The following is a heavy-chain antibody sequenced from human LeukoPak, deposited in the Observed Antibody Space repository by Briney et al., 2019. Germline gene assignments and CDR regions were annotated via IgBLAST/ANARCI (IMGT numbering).Heavy chain of an antibody. CDR3: ARVKQSSFSCMDV. CDR1: GCTYSSYW. CDR2: IKQEGREK. Sequence: GAQRLSCAASGCTYSSYWMSWDRQAQGKGGEGGANIKQEGREKYYVDPVKGGLTISRDKAKNSLYMQMNSLRAEDTAVYYCARVKQSSFSCMDVWGKGAPVTVSS. D-gene: IGHD2-15*01. V-gene: IGHV3-7*01. J-gene: IGHJ6*03.